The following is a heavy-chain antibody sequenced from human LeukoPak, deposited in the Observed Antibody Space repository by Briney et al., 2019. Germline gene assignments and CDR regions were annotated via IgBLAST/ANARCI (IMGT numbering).Heavy chain of an antibody. Sequence: GGSLRLSCAASGFTFSSYWMHWVRQAPGKGLVWVSRINSDGSSTSYADSVKGRFIISRDNAKNTLYLQMNSLRAEDTAVYYCARGEATYYDILTGYSFDYWGQGTLVTVSS. D-gene: IGHD3-9*01. CDR1: GFTFSSYW. J-gene: IGHJ4*02. V-gene: IGHV3-74*01. CDR3: ARGEATYYDILTGYSFDY. CDR2: INSDGSST.